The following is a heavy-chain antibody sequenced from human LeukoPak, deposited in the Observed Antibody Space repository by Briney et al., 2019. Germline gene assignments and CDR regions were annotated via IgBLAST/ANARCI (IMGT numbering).Heavy chain of an antibody. CDR2: INSDGSST. CDR3: ARPDYDFWTGSLGGHYMDV. Sequence: GGSLRLSCAASGFTFSSYWMHWVRQAPGKGLVWVSRINSDGSSTSYADSVKGRFTTSRDNAKNSLYLQMDSLRAEDTAVYYCARPDYDFWTGSLGGHYMDVWGKGTTVTVSS. CDR1: GFTFSSYW. J-gene: IGHJ6*03. V-gene: IGHV3-74*01. D-gene: IGHD3-3*01.